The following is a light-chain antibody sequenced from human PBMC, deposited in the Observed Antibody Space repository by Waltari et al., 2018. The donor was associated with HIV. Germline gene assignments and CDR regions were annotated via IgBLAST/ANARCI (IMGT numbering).Light chain of an antibody. CDR2: FNN. V-gene: IGLV3-21*04. J-gene: IGLJ2*01. Sequence: SYVLTQPPSLSVAPGETARMTCGGSNIGGKSVHWYQQQPGQAPFLLISFNNDRPSGIHERFSGSNTGNTATLTISRVEAGDEADFYCQVWDPSGDHQAVFGGGTKLTVL. CDR3: QVWDPSGDHQAV. CDR1: NIGGKS.